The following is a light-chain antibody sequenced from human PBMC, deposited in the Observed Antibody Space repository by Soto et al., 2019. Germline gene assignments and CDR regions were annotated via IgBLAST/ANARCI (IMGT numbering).Light chain of an antibody. V-gene: IGKV1-39*01. J-gene: IGKJ1*01. CDR2: GAS. Sequence: IQMTQSPSSLSASVGDRVTITCRTSQSINTYLNWYQQKPGKAPKLLIYGASSLQSGVPLRFSGSGSGTDFTLTISSLQPEDFATYYCQESYSFLWGTCGQGTKVDIK. CDR3: QESYSFLWGT. CDR1: QSINTY.